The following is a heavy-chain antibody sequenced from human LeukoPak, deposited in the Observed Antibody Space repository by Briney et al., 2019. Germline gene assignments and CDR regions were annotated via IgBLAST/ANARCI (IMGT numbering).Heavy chain of an antibody. D-gene: IGHD6-19*01. CDR1: GYTLTELS. V-gene: IGHV1-24*01. Sequence: ASVKVSCKVSGYTLTELSMHWVRQAPGKGLEWMGGFDPEDGETIYAQKFQGRVTMTEDTSTDTAYMELSSLRSEDTAVYYCATLPRPYIAVASDYWGQGTLVTVSS. J-gene: IGHJ4*02. CDR2: FDPEDGET. CDR3: ATLPRPYIAVASDY.